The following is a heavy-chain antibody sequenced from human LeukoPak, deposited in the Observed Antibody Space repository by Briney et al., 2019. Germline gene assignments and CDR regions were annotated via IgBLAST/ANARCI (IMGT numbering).Heavy chain of an antibody. D-gene: IGHD3-9*01. V-gene: IGHV1-18*01. Sequence: ASVKVSCKASGYTFTSYGISWVRQAPGQGLEWMGWISAYNGNTNYAQKLQGRVTTTTDTSTSTAYMELRSLRSDDTAVYYCARDQRHYDILTGYWTSGPFDYWGQGTLVTVSS. CDR1: GYTFTSYG. J-gene: IGHJ4*02. CDR2: ISAYNGNT. CDR3: ARDQRHYDILTGYWTSGPFDY.